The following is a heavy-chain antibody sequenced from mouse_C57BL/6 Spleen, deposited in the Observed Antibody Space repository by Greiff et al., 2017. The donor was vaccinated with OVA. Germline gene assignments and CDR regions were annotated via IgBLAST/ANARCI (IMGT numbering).Heavy chain of an antibody. Sequence: DVKLVESEGGLVQPGSSMKLSCTASGFTFSDYYMAWVRQVPEKGLEWVANINYDGSSTYYLDYLKSRFIISRDNAKNILYLQMSSLKSEDTATYYCARDQRDGYLDYWGQGTTLTVSS. V-gene: IGHV5-16*01. CDR2: INYDGSST. CDR3: ARDQRDGYLDY. D-gene: IGHD2-3*01. J-gene: IGHJ2*01. CDR1: GFTFSDYY.